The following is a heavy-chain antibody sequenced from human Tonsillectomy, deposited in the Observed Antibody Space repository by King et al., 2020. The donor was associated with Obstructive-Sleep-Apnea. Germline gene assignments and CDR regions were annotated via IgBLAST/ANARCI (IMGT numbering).Heavy chain of an antibody. CDR1: AFTFDDYA. D-gene: IGHD4-11*01. V-gene: IGHV3-9*01. J-gene: IGHJ6*02. CDR3: EKPPYSDYLIYCYGMDV. CDR2: ISWNSGNI. Sequence: VQLVESGGGLVQPGRSLRLSCAASAFTFDDYAMHWVRQASGKGLEWVSGISWNSGNIGYADSVKGRFTISRDNGKNSLYLQMNSLRAEETALYYCEKPPYSDYLIYCYGMDVWGQGTTFTV.